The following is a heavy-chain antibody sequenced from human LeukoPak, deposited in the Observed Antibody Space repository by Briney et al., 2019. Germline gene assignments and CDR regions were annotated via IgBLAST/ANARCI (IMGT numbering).Heavy chain of an antibody. CDR1: GFTFSSYW. J-gene: IGHJ4*02. Sequence: GGSLRLSCAASGFTFSSYWMSWVRQAPGKGLEWVANMNQDGSEKYYVDSVKGRFTISRDNAKNSLYLQMNNLRAEDTAVYYCARDSGTHVNWGQGTLVTVSS. V-gene: IGHV3-7*05. CDR3: ARDSGTHVN. D-gene: IGHD2/OR15-2a*01. CDR2: MNQDGSEK.